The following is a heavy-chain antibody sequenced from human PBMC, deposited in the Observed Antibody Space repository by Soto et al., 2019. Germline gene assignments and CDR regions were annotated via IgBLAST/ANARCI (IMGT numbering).Heavy chain of an antibody. V-gene: IGHV3-53*01. Sequence: DVQLVESGGGLIQPGGSLRLSCAASGFTVSSNYMSWVRQAPGKGLEWVSLIYSGGSTYYADSVKGRFTISRDSSKNTLYLQMNSLRAEDTAVYYCARAWGSYSPFDYWGQGTLVTVSS. D-gene: IGHD1-26*01. CDR2: IYSGGST. CDR3: ARAWGSYSPFDY. CDR1: GFTVSSNY. J-gene: IGHJ4*02.